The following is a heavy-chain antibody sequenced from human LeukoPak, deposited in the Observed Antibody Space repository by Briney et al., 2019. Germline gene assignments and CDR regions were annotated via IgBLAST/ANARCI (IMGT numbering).Heavy chain of an antibody. D-gene: IGHD5-12*01. CDR3: ARERVTTTAFDI. Sequence: PGGSLRLSCAASGFTFSSYPMSWVRQAPGKGLEWVSYITTSSSQIYYGDSVKGRFTISRDNAKNSLYLQMSSLRAEDTAVYYCARERVTTTAFDIWGQGTMVTVSS. J-gene: IGHJ3*02. CDR1: GFTFSSYP. V-gene: IGHV3-21*01. CDR2: ITTSSSQI.